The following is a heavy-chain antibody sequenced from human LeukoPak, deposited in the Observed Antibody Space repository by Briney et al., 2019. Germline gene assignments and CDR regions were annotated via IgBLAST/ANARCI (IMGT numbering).Heavy chain of an antibody. CDR3: AKDLSGPVLRYFDWFMGGFDY. V-gene: IGHV3-30*18. CDR1: GFTFSSYG. CDR2: ISYDGSNK. Sequence: GGSLRLSCAASGFTFSSYGMHWVRQAPGKGLEWVAVISYDGSNKYCADSVKGRFTISRDNSKNTLYLQMNSLRAEDTAVYYCAKDLSGPVLRYFDWFMGGFDYWGQGTLVTVSS. D-gene: IGHD3-9*01. J-gene: IGHJ4*02.